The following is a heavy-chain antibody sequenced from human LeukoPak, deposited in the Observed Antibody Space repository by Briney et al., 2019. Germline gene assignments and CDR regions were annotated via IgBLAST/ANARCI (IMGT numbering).Heavy chain of an antibody. Sequence: PGGSLRLSCAASGFTFSNAWMSWVRQAPGKGLEWVGCIKSKTDGRTTDYAALVIGKFTISRDNSRNTLYLQMNSLKTEDTAVDYWTTALSSISWYSPATYNNTTDGWGKGTTLTASS. D-gene: IGHD6-13*01. CDR2: IKSKTDGRTT. CDR3: TTALSSISWYSPATYNNTTDG. J-gene: IGHJ6*04. CDR1: GFTFSNAW. V-gene: IGHV3-15*01.